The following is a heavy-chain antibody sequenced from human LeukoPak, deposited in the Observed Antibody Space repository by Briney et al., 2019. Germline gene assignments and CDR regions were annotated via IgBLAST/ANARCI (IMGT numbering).Heavy chain of an antibody. CDR1: GYSVTSYC. D-gene: IGHD1-26*01. CDR2: VYAGDSGP. CDR3: GMSGDRVPLQDDVFDV. J-gene: IGHJ3*01. V-gene: IGHV5-51*01. Sequence: GESLKISCKVSGYSVTSYCIVWVRQMPGKGLEWMGIVYAGDSGPTYSPSFQGQITISVDKSINTAYLQWSSLQASDTAMYYCGMSGDRVPLQDDVFDVWGQGTMVTVST.